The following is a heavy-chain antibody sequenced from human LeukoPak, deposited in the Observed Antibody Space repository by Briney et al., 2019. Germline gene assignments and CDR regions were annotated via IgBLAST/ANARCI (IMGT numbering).Heavy chain of an antibody. CDR2: ISGSDSGT. D-gene: IGHD2-8*02. CDR3: EKCMSGTGVCLNFDS. Sequence: PGGSLRLSCEASGFTFSTYAMSWVRQPPGKGLQWVSVISGSDSGTYYTDSVKGRFTISRDNSKNTVYLEIDNLRAEDTAVYYCEKCMSGTGVCLNFDSWGQGILVTVSS. V-gene: IGHV3-23*01. CDR1: GFTFSTYA. J-gene: IGHJ4*02.